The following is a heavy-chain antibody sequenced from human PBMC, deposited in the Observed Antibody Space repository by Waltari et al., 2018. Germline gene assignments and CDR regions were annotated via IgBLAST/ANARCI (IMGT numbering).Heavy chain of an antibody. CDR3: ARSVGATLYYYYGMDD. J-gene: IGHJ6*02. V-gene: IGHV1-3*01. CDR2: INAGNGNT. D-gene: IGHD1-26*01. Sequence: QVQLVQSGAEVKKPGASVKVSCKASGYTFTSYAMHWVRQAPGQRLEWMGWINAGNGNTKYSQKFQGRVTITRDTSASTAYMELSSLRSEDTAVYYCARSVGATLYYYYGMDDWGQGTTVTVSS. CDR1: GYTFTSYA.